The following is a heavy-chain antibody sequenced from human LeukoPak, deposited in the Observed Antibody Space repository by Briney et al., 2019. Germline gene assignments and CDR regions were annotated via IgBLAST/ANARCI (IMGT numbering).Heavy chain of an antibody. V-gene: IGHV3-30*02. Sequence: GGSLRLSCAASGFTFSTSAMHWVRQAPGKGLEWVAFIRYDGSNKYYADSVKGRFTISRDNSKNTLYLQMDSLKTEDTAVYYCTGNYYGSGSYADFDYWGQGTLVTVSS. CDR1: GFTFSTSA. CDR2: IRYDGSNK. CDR3: TGNYYGSGSYADFDY. D-gene: IGHD3-10*01. J-gene: IGHJ4*02.